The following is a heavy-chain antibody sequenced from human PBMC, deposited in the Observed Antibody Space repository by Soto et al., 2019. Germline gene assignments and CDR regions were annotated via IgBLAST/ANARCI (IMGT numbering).Heavy chain of an antibody. CDR2: IYYSGST. J-gene: IGHJ5*02. CDR1: GGSISSGGYY. V-gene: IGHV4-31*03. CDR3: ARETPGYSIKPGLWFDP. D-gene: IGHD6-13*01. Sequence: PSETLSLTCTVSGGSISSGGYYWSWIRQHPGKGLEWIGYIYYSGSTYYSPSLKSRVTISVDTSKNQFSLKLSSVTAADTAVYYCARETPGYSIKPGLWFDPWGQGTLVTVSS.